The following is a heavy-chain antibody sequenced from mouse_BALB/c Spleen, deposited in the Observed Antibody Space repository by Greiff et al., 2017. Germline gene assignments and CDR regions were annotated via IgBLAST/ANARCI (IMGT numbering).Heavy chain of an antibody. CDR3: ARDCYSSYGYAMDY. Sequence: VQLQQSGAELVKPGASVKLSCTASGFNFKDTYMHWVKQRPEQGLEWIGRIDPANGNTKYDPKFQGKATITADTSSNTAYLQLSSLTSEDTAVYYCARDCYSSYGYAMDYWGQGTSVTVSS. J-gene: IGHJ4*01. V-gene: IGHV14-3*02. CDR2: IDPANGNT. CDR1: GFNFKDTY. D-gene: IGHD2-5*01.